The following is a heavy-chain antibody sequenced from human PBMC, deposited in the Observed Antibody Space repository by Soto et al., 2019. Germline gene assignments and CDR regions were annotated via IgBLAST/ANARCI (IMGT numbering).Heavy chain of an antibody. V-gene: IGHV4-4*07. CDR1: GGSISSYY. D-gene: IGHD4-17*01. J-gene: IGHJ6*02. CDR2: IYTSGST. CDR3: ARELYGDYTFYYYYGMDV. Sequence: SETLSLTCTVSGGSISSYYWSWIRQPAGKGLEWIGRIYTSGSTNYNPSLKSRVTMSVDTSKNQFSLKLSSVTAADTAVYYCARELYGDYTFYYYYGMDVWVQGTTVTVSS.